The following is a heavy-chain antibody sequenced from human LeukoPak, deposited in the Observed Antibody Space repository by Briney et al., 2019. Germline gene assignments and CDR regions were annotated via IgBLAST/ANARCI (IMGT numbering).Heavy chain of an antibody. V-gene: IGHV3-15*01. Sequence: ETLSLTCAGSGGSISSSNWWSWVRQPPGKGLEWVGRIKSKSNDGTTDYAAPVKGRFTISRDDSKNTLYLQMNSLKAEDTAVYYCTTDRGIMETPLFDCWGEGTLVTVSS. CDR2: IKSKSNDGTT. CDR1: GGSISSSNW. J-gene: IGHJ5*01. CDR3: TTDRGIMETPLFDC. D-gene: IGHD3-10*01.